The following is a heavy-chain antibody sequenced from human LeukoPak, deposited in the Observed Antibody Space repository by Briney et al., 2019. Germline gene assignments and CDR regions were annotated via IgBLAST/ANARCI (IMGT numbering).Heavy chain of an antibody. Sequence: PSETLSLTCTVSGGSISSYYWSWIRQPPGKGLEWIGYIHYSGSTNYNPSLKSRVTISVDTSKNQFSLNLSSVTAADTAVYYCARVRSGYSYGPFDYWGQGTLVTVSS. CDR3: ARVRSGYSYGPFDY. V-gene: IGHV4-59*01. J-gene: IGHJ4*02. D-gene: IGHD5-18*01. CDR2: IHYSGST. CDR1: GGSISSYY.